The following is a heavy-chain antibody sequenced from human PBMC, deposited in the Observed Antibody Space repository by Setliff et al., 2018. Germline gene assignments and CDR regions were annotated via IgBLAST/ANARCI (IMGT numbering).Heavy chain of an antibody. CDR1: GFSFSRYE. CDR3: ARRLPYYGMDV. CDR2: THIGGITV. V-gene: IGHV3-48*03. Sequence: GGSLRLSCAASGFSFSRYEMIWVRQAPGKGLEWVSKTHIGGITVYSDSVKGRSIIYRDNARNSLHLQMNSLRAEDTAIYFCARRLPYYGMDVWGQGTTVTVSS. J-gene: IGHJ6*02. D-gene: IGHD2-15*01.